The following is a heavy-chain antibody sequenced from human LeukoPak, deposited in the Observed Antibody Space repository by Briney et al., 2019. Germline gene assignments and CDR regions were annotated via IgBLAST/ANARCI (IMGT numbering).Heavy chain of an antibody. CDR1: GGTFNNYA. Sequence: ASVKVSCEASGGTFNNYAISWVRQAPGQGLEWMGRIVPILGTANYAQEFQGRLIITADKATSSAYMELSSLRSEDTAVYYCAKDQGDNSYGYYAIWYAFDVWGQGTMVTVSS. J-gene: IGHJ3*01. D-gene: IGHD5-18*01. V-gene: IGHV1-69*04. CDR3: AKDQGDNSYGYYAIWYAFDV. CDR2: IVPILGTA.